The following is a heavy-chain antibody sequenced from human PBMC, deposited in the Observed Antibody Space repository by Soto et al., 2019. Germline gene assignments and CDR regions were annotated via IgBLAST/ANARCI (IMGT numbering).Heavy chain of an antibody. CDR1: GFTFSDHY. CDR2: INPSGTYT. CDR3: TRGHHSMDV. D-gene: IGHD5-18*01. Sequence: PWWSMGLSSAASGFTFSDHYMSWIRQAPGKGLEWISYINPSGTYTQYADSVKGRFTISRDNAKNSLYLQMNSLRAEDTALYYCTRGHHSMDVWGQGATVTVSS. J-gene: IGHJ6*02. V-gene: IGHV3-11*06.